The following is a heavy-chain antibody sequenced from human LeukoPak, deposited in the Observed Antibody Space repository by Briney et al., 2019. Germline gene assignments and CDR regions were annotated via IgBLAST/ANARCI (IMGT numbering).Heavy chain of an antibody. Sequence: SETLSHTRTVSGGSISSYYWSSIRQPPGKGLEWIGYISYSGSTNNNPSLKSRVIMSVDTSKNQFSLKLRSVTAADTGVYYCARGMGGPDYWGQGTLVTVSS. D-gene: IGHD2-15*01. V-gene: IGHV4-59*01. J-gene: IGHJ4*02. CDR3: ARGMGGPDY. CDR2: ISYSGST. CDR1: GGSISSYY.